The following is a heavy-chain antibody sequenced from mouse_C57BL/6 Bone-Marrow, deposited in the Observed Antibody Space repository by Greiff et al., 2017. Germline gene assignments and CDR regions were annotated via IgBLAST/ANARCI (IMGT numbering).Heavy chain of an antibody. Sequence: QVQLQQPGAELVKPGASVKLSCKASGYTFTSYWITWVKQRPGQGLEWIGDIYPGSGSTNYNEKFKSKATLTVDTSSSTAYMQLSSLTSEDSAVYDCARPYYGNNWYFDVWGTGTTVTVSS. CDR1: GYTFTSYW. J-gene: IGHJ1*03. D-gene: IGHD2-10*01. V-gene: IGHV1-55*01. CDR3: ARPYYGNNWYFDV. CDR2: IYPGSGST.